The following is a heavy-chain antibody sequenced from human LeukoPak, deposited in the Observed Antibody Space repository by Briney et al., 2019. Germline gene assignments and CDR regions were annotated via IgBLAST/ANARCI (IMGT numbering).Heavy chain of an antibody. V-gene: IGHV3-30*07. D-gene: IGHD3-10*01. CDR2: ISYDGSYK. CDR1: GFTFSSYA. J-gene: IGHJ3*02. Sequence: PGGSLRLSCAASGFTFSSYAMHWVRQAPGKGLEWVAVISYDGSYKDYADSVKGRFTISRDNAKNSLYLQMNSLRAEDTAVYYCARELWFGELLGGAFDIWGQGTMVTVSS. CDR3: ARELWFGELLGGAFDI.